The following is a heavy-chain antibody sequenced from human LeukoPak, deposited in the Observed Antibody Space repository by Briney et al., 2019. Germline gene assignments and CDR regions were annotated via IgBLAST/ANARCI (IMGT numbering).Heavy chain of an antibody. Sequence: GGSLRPSCAASGFTFSSYGMSWVRQAPGKGLEWVSAISGNGAFTYYADSVKGRFTISRDNSKNTLYLQMNSLRAEDTAVYYCAKGLMYSSGWYFDYWGQGTLVTFSS. CDR3: AKGLMYSSGWYFDY. CDR2: ISGNGAFT. D-gene: IGHD6-19*01. J-gene: IGHJ4*02. V-gene: IGHV3-23*01. CDR1: GFTFSSYG.